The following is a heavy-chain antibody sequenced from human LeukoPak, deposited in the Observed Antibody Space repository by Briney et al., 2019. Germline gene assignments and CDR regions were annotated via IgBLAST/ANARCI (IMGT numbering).Heavy chain of an antibody. D-gene: IGHD3-22*01. CDR2: IQYSGST. Sequence: PSETLSLTCTVSGASISNYYWSWIRQPPGKGLQYIGYIQYSGSTNYNPSLKSRVTISVDTSKNQFSLKLSSVTAADTAVYYCARYYDRSGYWSTPHFDYWGQGTLVTVSS. J-gene: IGHJ4*02. CDR3: ARYYDRSGYWSTPHFDY. V-gene: IGHV4-59*01. CDR1: GASISNYY.